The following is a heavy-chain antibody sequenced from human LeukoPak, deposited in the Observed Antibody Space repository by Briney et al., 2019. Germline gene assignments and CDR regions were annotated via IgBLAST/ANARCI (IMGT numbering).Heavy chain of an antibody. CDR1: GFTFSSYA. V-gene: IGHV3-23*01. D-gene: IGHD3-10*01. Sequence: GGSLRLSCAASGFTFSSYAMSWVRQAPGKGQEWVSAISGSGGSTYYADSVKGRFTISRDNSKNTLYLQMNSLRAEDTAVYYCAKISSAMSSLDYWGQGTLVTVSS. CDR2: ISGSGGST. J-gene: IGHJ4*02. CDR3: AKISSAMSSLDY.